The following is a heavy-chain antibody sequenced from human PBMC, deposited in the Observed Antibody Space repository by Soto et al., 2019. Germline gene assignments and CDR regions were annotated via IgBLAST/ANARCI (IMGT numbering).Heavy chain of an antibody. V-gene: IGHV3-21*01. J-gene: IGHJ1*01. CDR2: ISSSSSYI. CDR1: GFTFSSYS. D-gene: IGHD1-1*01. CDR3: ARDLQVQYFQH. Sequence: GGSLRLSCAASGFTFSSYSMNWVRQAPGKGLEWVSSISSSSSYIYYADSVKGRFTISRDNAKNSLYLQMNSLRAEDTAVYYCARDLQVQYFQHWGQGTLVTVSS.